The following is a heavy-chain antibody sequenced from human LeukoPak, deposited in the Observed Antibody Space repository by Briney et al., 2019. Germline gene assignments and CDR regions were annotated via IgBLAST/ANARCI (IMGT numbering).Heavy chain of an antibody. J-gene: IGHJ4*02. CDR3: ARGKLVAGPTIPDY. D-gene: IGHD6-19*01. CDR2: IYYSGST. V-gene: IGHV4-39*07. Sequence: PSETLSLTCTVSGGSISSSSYYWGWIRQPPGKGLEWIGSIYYSGSTYYNPSLKSRVTISVDTSKNQFSLKLSSVTAADTAVYYCARGKLVAGPTIPDYWGQGTLVTVSS. CDR1: GGSISSSSYY.